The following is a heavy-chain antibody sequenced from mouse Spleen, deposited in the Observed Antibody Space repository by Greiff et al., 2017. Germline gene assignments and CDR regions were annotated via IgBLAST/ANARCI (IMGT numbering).Heavy chain of an antibody. D-gene: IGHD2-4*01. CDR2: IDPSDSYT. CDR3: ARSNMITTFAY. V-gene: IGHV1-50*01. J-gene: IGHJ3*01. Sequence: QVQLQQPGAELVKPGASVKLSCKASGYTFTSYWMQWVKQRPGQGLEWIGEIDPSDSYTNYNQKFKGKATLTVDTSSSTAYMQLSSLTSEDSAVCYCARSNMITTFAYWGQGTLVTVSA. CDR1: GYTFTSYW.